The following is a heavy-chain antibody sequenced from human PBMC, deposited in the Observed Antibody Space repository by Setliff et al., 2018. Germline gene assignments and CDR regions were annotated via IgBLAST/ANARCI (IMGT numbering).Heavy chain of an antibody. CDR1: GGYIGGTSYY. D-gene: IGHD6-19*01. CDR2: IHFRGTT. Sequence: LSLTCFVSGGYIGGTSYYWGWIRQPPGKGLEWIGSIHFRGTTYYNPSLNSQVTISVDTSKNQFSLNLNSVTAADTAVYYCARVGVTSGWAYWGLGTLVTVSS. J-gene: IGHJ4*02. CDR3: ARVGVTSGWAY. V-gene: IGHV4-39*01.